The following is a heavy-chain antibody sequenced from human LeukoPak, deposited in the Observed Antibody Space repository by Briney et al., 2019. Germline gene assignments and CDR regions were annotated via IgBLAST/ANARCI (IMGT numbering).Heavy chain of an antibody. CDR2: ISSSGVSL. J-gene: IGHJ3*02. D-gene: IGHD3-10*01. Sequence: PPGGSLRLSCAASGFTFSSYEMTWVRQAPGKGLEWVSYISSSGVSLHYADSVKGRFTISRDNAKDSLYLHMNSLRAEDTAVYYCAREGGSLIRGLILSFFDIWGQGTMVTVSS. CDR3: AREGGSLIRGLILSFFDI. CDR1: GFTFSSYE. V-gene: IGHV3-48*03.